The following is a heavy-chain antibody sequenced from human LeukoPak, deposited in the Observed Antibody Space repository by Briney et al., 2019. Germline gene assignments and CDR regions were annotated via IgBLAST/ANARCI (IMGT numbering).Heavy chain of an antibody. CDR2: IYHSGGT. Sequence: PSETLSLTCAVYGESMIGHYWTWIRQPPGKRLEWIGEIYHSGGTNSNPSLKNRVTMSIDMSKNQFSLKLNSVTAADTAVYYCARATASGSGRAYDHWAQGNLVPVSS. J-gene: IGHJ4*02. CDR3: ARATASGSGRAYDH. D-gene: IGHD3-10*01. V-gene: IGHV4-34*01. CDR1: GESMIGHY.